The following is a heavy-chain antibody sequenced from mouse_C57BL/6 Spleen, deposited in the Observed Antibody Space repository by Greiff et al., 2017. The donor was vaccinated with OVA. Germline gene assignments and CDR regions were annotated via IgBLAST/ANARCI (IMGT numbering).Heavy chain of an antibody. CDR3: TRYYYGSSSFYAMDY. J-gene: IGHJ4*01. Sequence: VKLVESGAELVRPGASVTLSCKASGYTFTDYEMHWVKQTPVHGLEWIGAIDPETGGTAYNQKFKGKAILTADKSSSTAYMELRSLTSEDSAVYYCTRYYYGSSSFYAMDYWGQGTSVTVSS. CDR2: IDPETGGT. V-gene: IGHV1-15*01. CDR1: GYTFTDYE. D-gene: IGHD1-1*01.